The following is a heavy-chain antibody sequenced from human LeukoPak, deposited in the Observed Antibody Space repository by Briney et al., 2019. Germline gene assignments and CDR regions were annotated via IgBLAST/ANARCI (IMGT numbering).Heavy chain of an antibody. CDR1: GYTFSGYY. CDR3: ASGSLASYFDH. J-gene: IGHJ4*02. V-gene: IGHV1-2*02. Sequence: ASVKVSCKASGYTFSGYYMHWVRQAPGQGLEWMGWINPNSGGTKYVQKFQGRVTMTRDTSISTAYMELSRLRSDDTAVYYCASGSLASYFDHWGQGPRVTVPS. D-gene: IGHD3-16*01. CDR2: INPNSGGT.